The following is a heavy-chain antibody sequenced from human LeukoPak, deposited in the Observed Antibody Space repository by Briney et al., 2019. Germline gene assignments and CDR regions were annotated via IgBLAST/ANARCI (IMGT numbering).Heavy chain of an antibody. D-gene: IGHD3-3*01. V-gene: IGHV4-39*01. CDR2: IYYSGST. Sequence: KASETLSLTCTVSGGSISSSSYYWGWIRQPPGKGLEWIGSIYYSGSTYYNPSLKSRVTISVDTSKNQFSLKLSSVTAADTAVYYCASLYYDFWSGYFDYWGQGTLVTVSS. J-gene: IGHJ4*02. CDR3: ASLYYDFWSGYFDY. CDR1: GGSISSSSYY.